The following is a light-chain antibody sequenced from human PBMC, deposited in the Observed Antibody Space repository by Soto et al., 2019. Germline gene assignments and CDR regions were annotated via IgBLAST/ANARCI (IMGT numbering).Light chain of an antibody. CDR2: STS. CDR3: QQYGGSSWT. V-gene: IGKV3-20*01. CDR1: QSISISY. J-gene: IGKJ1*01. Sequence: EIVLTQSPDTLSLSPGEIATLSFSASQSISISYLAWYQQQPGQAPRLLIYSTSTRATGIPDRFSGSGSGTDFTLTISKLEPGDFAVYYCQQYGGSSWTFGQGTKVDIK.